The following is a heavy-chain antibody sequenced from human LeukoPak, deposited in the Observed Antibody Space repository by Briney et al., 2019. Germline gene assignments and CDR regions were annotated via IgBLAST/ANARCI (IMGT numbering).Heavy chain of an antibody. CDR1: RFTFSSNG. V-gene: IGHV3-48*01. CDR3: AREVDFQH. J-gene: IGHJ1*01. D-gene: IGHD2-15*01. CDR2: ISSSSGTV. Sequence: GGSLRLSCAASRFTFSSNGMNWVRKAPGKGLQWVSYISSSSGTVYYADSVKGRFTISRDNAKNSLYLQMNSLRAEDTAVYYCAREVDFQHWGQGTLVTVSS.